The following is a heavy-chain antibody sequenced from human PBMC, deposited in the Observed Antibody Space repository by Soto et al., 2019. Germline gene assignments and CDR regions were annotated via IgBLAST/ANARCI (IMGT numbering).Heavy chain of an antibody. CDR1: GGSVSVVTCS. CDR2: IYRSGST. J-gene: IGHJ4*02. V-gene: IGHV4-30-2*01. Sequence: TLSLTCDISGGSVSVVTCSGTWIRQHPGKALEWTGYIYRSGSTYYNPSLKSRVSILVDTSQTPSSMNLTSVSAGDTAAYYCGRGTTQFFFDLWGQGNLVTVSS. D-gene: IGHD1-1*01. CDR3: GRGTTQFFFDL.